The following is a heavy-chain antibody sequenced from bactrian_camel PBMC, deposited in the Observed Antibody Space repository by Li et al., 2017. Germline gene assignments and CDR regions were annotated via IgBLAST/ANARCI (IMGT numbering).Heavy chain of an antibody. V-gene: IGHV3S1*01. CDR2: IYTGSGNT. J-gene: IGHJ4*01. Sequence: VQLVESGGGSVQAGGSLRLSCAASGYTYNRNCMAWFRQAPGKEREGVARIYTGSGNTYYADSVKGRFTISQDNAKNTVYLQMNSLKTEDTAVYYCATADDNSDAYNSWGQGTQVTVS. CDR1: GYTYNRNC. CDR3: ATADDNSDAYNS. D-gene: IGHD4*01.